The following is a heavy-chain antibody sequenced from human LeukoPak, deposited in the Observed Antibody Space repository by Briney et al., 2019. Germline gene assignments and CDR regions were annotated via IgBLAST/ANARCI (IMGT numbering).Heavy chain of an antibody. CDR3: ARDSTPTYYSGTYYFEY. Sequence: ASVKVSCKASGYTFASYYMHWVRQAPGQGLEWMGIINPSGGNTTYAQKCQGRVTMTRDTSTSTVYMYLSSLRSEDTAVYYCARDSTPTYYSGTYYFEYWGQGTLVTVSS. CDR1: GYTFASYY. V-gene: IGHV1-46*01. D-gene: IGHD1-26*01. CDR2: INPSGGNT. J-gene: IGHJ4*02.